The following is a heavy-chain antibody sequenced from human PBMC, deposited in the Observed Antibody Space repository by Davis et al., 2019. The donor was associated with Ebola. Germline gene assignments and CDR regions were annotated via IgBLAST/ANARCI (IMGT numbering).Heavy chain of an antibody. V-gene: IGHV4-34*01. CDR2: INHSGST. J-gene: IGHJ5*02. CDR1: GGSFSGYY. Sequence: PGGSLRLSCAVYGGSFSGYYWSWIRQPPGKGLEWIGEINHSGSTNYNPSLKSRVTMSVDTSKNQFSLKLSSVTAADTAVYYCARGSVTGFWSGYYTEWFDPWGQGTLVTVSS. CDR3: ARGSVTGFWSGYYTEWFDP. D-gene: IGHD3-3*01.